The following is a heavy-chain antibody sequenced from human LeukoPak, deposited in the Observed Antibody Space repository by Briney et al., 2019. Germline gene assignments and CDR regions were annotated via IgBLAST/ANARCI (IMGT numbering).Heavy chain of an antibody. J-gene: IGHJ6*03. D-gene: IGHD3-3*01. Sequence: ASVKVSCKASGYTFTNYGITWVRQAPGQGLEWMGWISGYNGNTNYAQKLQGRVTMTTDIPTTTAYMELRSLISDDTAVYYCARSRGRAYDFWNGWNYYYDMDVWGKGTTVTVSS. V-gene: IGHV1-18*01. CDR3: ARSRGRAYDFWNGWNYYYDMDV. CDR2: ISGYNGNT. CDR1: GYTFTNYG.